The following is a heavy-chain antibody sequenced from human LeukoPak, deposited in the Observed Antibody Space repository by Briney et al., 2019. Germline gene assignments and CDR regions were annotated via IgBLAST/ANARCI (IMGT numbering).Heavy chain of an antibody. D-gene: IGHD3-3*01. CDR3: ARDREPWSGPTSCFDY. J-gene: IGHJ4*02. V-gene: IGHV3-21*01. Sequence: PAGSLRLSCAASGFTFSSYSMNWVRQAPGRGLEWVSSISSSSSYIYYADSVKGRFTISRDNAKNSLYLQMNSLRAEDTAVYYCARDREPWSGPTSCFDYWGQGTLVTVSS. CDR2: ISSSSSYI. CDR1: GFTFSSYS.